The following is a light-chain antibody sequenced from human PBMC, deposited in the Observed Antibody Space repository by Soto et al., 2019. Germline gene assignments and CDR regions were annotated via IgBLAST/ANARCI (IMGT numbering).Light chain of an antibody. Sequence: EIVLTQTPATLSLSPGERATLSCRASQSVSIYLAWYQQRPGQAPRIVIYDESNRATGIPARVSGSGSGTDLNLTISRLEPEDFAVYYCQKRYNWPVTCGQGTRLEIK. V-gene: IGKV3-11*01. CDR1: QSVSIY. CDR3: QKRYNWPVT. CDR2: DES. J-gene: IGKJ5*01.